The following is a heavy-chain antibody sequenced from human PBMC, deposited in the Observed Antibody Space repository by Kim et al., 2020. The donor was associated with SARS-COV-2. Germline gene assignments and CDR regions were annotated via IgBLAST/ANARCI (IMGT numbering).Heavy chain of an antibody. V-gene: IGHV1-18*01. CDR1: GYTFTSYG. Sequence: ASVKVSCKASGYTFTSYGISWVRQAPGQGLEWMGWISAYNGNTNYAQKLQGRVTMTTDTSTSTAYMELRSLRSDDTAVYYCARVFILCGGDCYSYYFDYWGQGTLVTVSS. CDR2: ISAYNGNT. J-gene: IGHJ4*02. CDR3: ARVFILCGGDCYSYYFDY. D-gene: IGHD2-21*02.